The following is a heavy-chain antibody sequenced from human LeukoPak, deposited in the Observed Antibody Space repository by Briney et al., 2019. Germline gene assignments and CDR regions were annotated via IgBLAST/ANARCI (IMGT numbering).Heavy chain of an antibody. D-gene: IGHD2-15*01. CDR3: AGGQGYLIEL. V-gene: IGHV3-7*01. CDR2: IKQDGSET. J-gene: IGHJ4*02. CDR1: GFTFSGRW. Sequence: PGGSLRLSCAASGFTFSGRWMSWLRQAPGKGLEWVAIIKQDGSETQYVDSVKGRLTISRDNAQNSLYLQINNLRAEDTAVYYCAGGQGYLIELWGQGTLVTVSS.